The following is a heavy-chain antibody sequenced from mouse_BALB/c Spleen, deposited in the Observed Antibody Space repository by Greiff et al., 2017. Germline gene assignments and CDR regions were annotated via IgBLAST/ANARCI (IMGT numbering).Heavy chain of an antibody. CDR2: IDTSDSYT. Sequence: QVQLQQPGAELVMPGASVKMSCKASGYTFTDYWMHWVKQRPGQGLEWIGAIDTSDSYTSYNQKFKGKATLTVDESSSTAYMQLSSLTSEDSAVYYCARREGNYGFAYWGQGTLVTVSA. D-gene: IGHD2-1*01. V-gene: IGHV1-69*01. J-gene: IGHJ3*01. CDR1: GYTFTDYW. CDR3: ARREGNYGFAY.